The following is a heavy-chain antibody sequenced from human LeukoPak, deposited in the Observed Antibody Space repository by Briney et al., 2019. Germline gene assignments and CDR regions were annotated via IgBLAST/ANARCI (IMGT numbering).Heavy chain of an antibody. CDR1: GFTLSNYW. J-gene: IGHJ4*02. CDR2: IKDDGSEK. V-gene: IGHV3-7*03. CDR3: ARVGIVLAGPFDY. Sequence: GGSLRLSCAASGFTLSNYWMSWVRQAPGKGLEWVANIKDDGSEKHYVDSVKGRFTISRDNGKNTLYLQMNSLRVEDTAVYFCARVGIVLAGPFDYWGQGTPVTVS. D-gene: IGHD1-26*01.